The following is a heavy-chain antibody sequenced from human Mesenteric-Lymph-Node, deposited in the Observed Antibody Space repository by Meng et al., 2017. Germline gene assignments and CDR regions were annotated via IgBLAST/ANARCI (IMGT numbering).Heavy chain of an antibody. CDR3: ARRETVAGRYYYYYYGMDV. Sequence: SETLSLTCAVYGGSFSGYYWSWIRQPPGKGLEWIGEINHSGSTNYNPSLKSRVTISVDTSKNQFSLKLSSVTAADTAVYYCARRETVAGRYYYYYYGMDVWGQGNTVNGAS. J-gene: IGHJ6*02. V-gene: IGHV4-34*01. D-gene: IGHD6-19*01. CDR2: INHSGST. CDR1: GGSFSGYY.